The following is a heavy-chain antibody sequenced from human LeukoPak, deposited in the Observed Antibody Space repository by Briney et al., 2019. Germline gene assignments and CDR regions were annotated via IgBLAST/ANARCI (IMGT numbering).Heavy chain of an antibody. V-gene: IGHV1-58*01. CDR3: AADRGLGLWFGEPVNGGAFDI. CDR1: GFTFTSSA. J-gene: IGHJ3*02. CDR2: IVVGSGNT. Sequence: GASVKVSCKASGFTFTSSAVQWVRRARGQRLEWIGWIVVGSGNTNYAQKFQERVTITRDMSTSTAYMELSSLRSEDTAVYYCAADRGLGLWFGEPVNGGAFDIWGQGTMVTVSS. D-gene: IGHD3-10*01.